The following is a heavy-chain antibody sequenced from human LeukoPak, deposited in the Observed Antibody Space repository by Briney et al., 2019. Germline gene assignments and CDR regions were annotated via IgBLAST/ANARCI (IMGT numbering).Heavy chain of an antibody. CDR1: GGSISSSSYY. D-gene: IGHD6-13*01. CDR3: ARQWYSSSWYVGVNWFDP. V-gene: IGHV4-39*01. J-gene: IGHJ5*02. CDR2: IYYSGST. Sequence: SETLSLTCTVSGGSISSSSYYWGWIPQPPGKGLEWIGSIYYSGSTYYNPSLKSRVTISVDTSKNQFSLRLSSVTAADTAVYYCARQWYSSSWYVGVNWFDPWGQGTLVTVSS.